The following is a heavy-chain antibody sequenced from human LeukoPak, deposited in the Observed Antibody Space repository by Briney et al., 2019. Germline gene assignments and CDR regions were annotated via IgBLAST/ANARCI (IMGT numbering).Heavy chain of an antibody. CDR1: GGSFSGYY. CDR2: INHSGST. J-gene: IGHJ5*02. D-gene: IGHD3-10*01. V-gene: IGHV4-34*01. CDR3: ARGKMVRGVTNWFDP. Sequence: SETLSLTCAVYGGSFSGYYWSWIRQPPGKGLEWIGEINHSGSTNYNPSLKSRVTISVDTSKNQFSLKLSSVTAADTAVYYCARGKMVRGVTNWFDPWGQGTLVTVSS.